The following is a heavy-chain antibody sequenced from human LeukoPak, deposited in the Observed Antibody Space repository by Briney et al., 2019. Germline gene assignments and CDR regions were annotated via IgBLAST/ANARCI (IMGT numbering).Heavy chain of an antibody. V-gene: IGHV3-30*02. J-gene: IGHJ4*02. D-gene: IGHD3-10*01. CDR3: AKDSGRLKGWFGELGIDY. CDR2: IRYDGSQK. CDR1: GFNFSNYG. Sequence: GGSLRLSCAASGFNFSNYGIHWVRQAPGRGLEWVAFIRYDGSQKYYADSVKGRFTISRDNSKNTLYLQMNSLRAEDTAVYYCAKDSGRLKGWFGELGIDYWGQGTLVTVSS.